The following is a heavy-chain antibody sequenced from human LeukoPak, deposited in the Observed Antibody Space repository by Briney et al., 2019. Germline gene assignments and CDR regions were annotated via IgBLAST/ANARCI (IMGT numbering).Heavy chain of an antibody. V-gene: IGHV4-39*01. D-gene: IGHD3-9*01. J-gene: IGHJ4*02. Sequence: KPGGSLRLSCAASGFTFSSYSMNWVRQPPGKGLEWIGSIYYSGSTYYSASLKSRITISMDTTKNQFSLNLSSVTAADTAVYYCARGSYDVLTGYSTLGEYWGQGTLVTVSS. CDR2: IYYSGST. CDR1: GFTFSSYSMN. CDR3: ARGSYDVLTGYSTLGEY.